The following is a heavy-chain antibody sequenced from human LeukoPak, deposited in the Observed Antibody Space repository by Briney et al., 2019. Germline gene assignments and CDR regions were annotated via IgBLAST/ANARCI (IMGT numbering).Heavy chain of an antibody. CDR2: IIPIFGTA. CDR1: GGTFSSYA. J-gene: IGHJ4*02. V-gene: IGHV1-69*05. CDR3: ARGSFWSGYYMVTDY. D-gene: IGHD3-3*01. Sequence: SVKVSCKASGGTFSSYAISWVRQAPGQGLEWMGGIIPIFGTANYAQKFQGRVTMTRDTSTSTVYMELSSLRSEDTAVYYCARGSFWSGYYMVTDYWGQGTLVTVSS.